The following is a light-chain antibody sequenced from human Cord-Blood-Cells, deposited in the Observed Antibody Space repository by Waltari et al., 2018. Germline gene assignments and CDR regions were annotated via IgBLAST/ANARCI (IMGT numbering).Light chain of an antibody. CDR2: RNN. J-gene: IGLJ3*02. Sequence: QSVLTQPPSASGTPGQRVTISCSGSSSNIGSNYVYCYQQLPGTAPKLPIYRNNQRPSGVPDRFSGSKSGTSASLAISGLRSEDESDYYCAAWDDSLSGWVFGGGTKLTVL. CDR1: SSNIGSNY. V-gene: IGLV1-47*01. CDR3: AAWDDSLSGWV.